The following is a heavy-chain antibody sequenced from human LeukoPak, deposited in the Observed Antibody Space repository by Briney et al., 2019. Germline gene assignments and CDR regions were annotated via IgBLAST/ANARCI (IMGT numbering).Heavy chain of an antibody. J-gene: IGHJ5*02. CDR3: ARHPVLLWFGGDWFDP. D-gene: IGHD3-10*01. Sequence: KPSETLSLTCTVSGDSISSGNYYWSWIRQPAGKGLEWIGRIYTSGSTNYNPSLKSRFTISVDTSKNQFSLKLSSVTAADTAVYYCARHPVLLWFGGDWFDPWGQGTLVTVSS. CDR2: IYTSGST. V-gene: IGHV4-61*02. CDR1: GDSISSGNYY.